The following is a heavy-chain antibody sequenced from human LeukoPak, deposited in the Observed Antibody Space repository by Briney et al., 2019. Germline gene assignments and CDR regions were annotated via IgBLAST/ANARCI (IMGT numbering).Heavy chain of an antibody. CDR1: GYTFTSYY. V-gene: IGHV1-46*01. J-gene: IGHJ4*02. Sequence: SVKVSCKASGYTFTSYYMHWVRQAPGHALEWIGIINPSGGSRRYAKKLQGSVNMTREQSTTTAYMDMSSLRSADTAVYYCASDHLYTVPTVIDYWGQGTLVTVSS. CDR2: INPSGGSR. CDR3: ASDHLYTVPTVIDY. D-gene: IGHD4-11*01.